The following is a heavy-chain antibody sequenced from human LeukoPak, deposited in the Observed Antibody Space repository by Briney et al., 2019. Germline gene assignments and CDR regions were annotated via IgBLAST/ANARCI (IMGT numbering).Heavy chain of an antibody. D-gene: IGHD3-9*01. CDR2: VRYDSSNK. CDR1: GFTFSGYG. J-gene: IGHJ5*02. Sequence: GGSLRLSCAASGFTFSGYGMHWVRQAPGKGLEWVAFVRYDSSNKYYADSVKGRFTVSRDNSKNMLYLQMNSLRAQDTAVYYCARDHDDISTGYYSPFDPWGQGTLVTVSS. CDR3: ARDHDDISTGYYSPFDP. V-gene: IGHV3-30*02.